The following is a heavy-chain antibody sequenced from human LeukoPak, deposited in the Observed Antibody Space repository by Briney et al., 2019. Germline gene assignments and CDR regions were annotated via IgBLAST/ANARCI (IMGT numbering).Heavy chain of an antibody. CDR3: TTDLGLTMIRGVIVY. D-gene: IGHD3-10*01. CDR1: GFTFTNAW. J-gene: IGHJ4*02. Sequence: GGSLRLSCAASGFTFTNAWMGWVRQAPGKGLEWVGRIKSKGVGETIDNAAPVKGRFTMSRDDSKATLYLQMNSLKAEDTAVYYCTTDLGLTMIRGVIVYWGQGALVTVSS. V-gene: IGHV3-15*01. CDR2: IKSKGVGETI.